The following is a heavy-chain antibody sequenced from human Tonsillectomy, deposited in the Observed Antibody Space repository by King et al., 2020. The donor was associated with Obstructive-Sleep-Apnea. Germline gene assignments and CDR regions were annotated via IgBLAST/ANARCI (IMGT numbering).Heavy chain of an antibody. CDR1: GGSIRSYY. D-gene: IGHD3-22*01. CDR2: IYYSVST. V-gene: IGHV4-59*08. Sequence: QLQESGPGLVKPSETLSLTCTVSGGSIRSYYWNWIRQPPGKGLEWIGYIYYSVSTNYNPSLKSRVTISVDTSTKQCSLTLSSVTATDTAVYYCARQGQYYYDSSAHNWFDPWGQGTLVTVSS. CDR3: ARQGQYYYDSSAHNWFDP. J-gene: IGHJ5*02.